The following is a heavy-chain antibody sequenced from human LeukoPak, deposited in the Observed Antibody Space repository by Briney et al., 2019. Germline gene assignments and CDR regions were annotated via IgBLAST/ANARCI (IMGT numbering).Heavy chain of an antibody. J-gene: IGHJ4*02. V-gene: IGHV4-39*01. CDR3: ASHPLDSQERIDY. Sequence: SETLSLTCAVYGGSFSSYYWGWIRQPPGKGLEWIGSIYYSGSTYYNPSLKSRVTISVDTSKNQFSLKLSSVTAADTAVYYCASHPLDSQERIDYWGQGTLVTVSS. D-gene: IGHD3/OR15-3a*01. CDR1: GGSFSSYY. CDR2: IYYSGST.